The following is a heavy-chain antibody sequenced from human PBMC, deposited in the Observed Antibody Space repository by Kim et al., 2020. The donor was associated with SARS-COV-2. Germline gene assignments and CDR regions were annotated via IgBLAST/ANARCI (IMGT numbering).Heavy chain of an antibody. J-gene: IGHJ4*02. CDR2: IKTDGSTT. CDR1: GFTFSSYW. Sequence: GESLKISCAASGFTFSSYWMHWVRQAPGKGLVWVSRIKTDGSTTIYADSVKGRFTIPRDNAKNTLYLQMNSLRAEDTAVYYCARDFGWLLYDYWGQGTLVTVSS. CDR3: ARDFGWLLYDY. D-gene: IGHD3-3*01. V-gene: IGHV3-74*01.